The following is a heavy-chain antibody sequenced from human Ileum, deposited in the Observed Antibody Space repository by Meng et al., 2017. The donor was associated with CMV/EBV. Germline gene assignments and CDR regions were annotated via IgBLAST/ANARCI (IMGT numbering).Heavy chain of an antibody. J-gene: IGHJ5*02. D-gene: IGHD7-27*01. V-gene: IGHV4-30-4*08. CDR3: ARDPGSHWFDP. CDR2: ITYNGNT. Sequence: CTVSGDSISSSRYYWTWIRQHPGKGLEWIGYITYNGNTYYSPSLKSRVTISADMSKNQFSLKLNSVTAADTAVYYCARDPGSHWFDPWGQGTLVTVSS. CDR1: GDSISSSRYY.